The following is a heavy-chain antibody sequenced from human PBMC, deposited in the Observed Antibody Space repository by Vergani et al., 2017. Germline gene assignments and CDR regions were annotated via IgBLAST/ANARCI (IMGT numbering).Heavy chain of an antibody. CDR3: AKHFRGWGIDY. D-gene: IGHD3-16*01. V-gene: IGHV3-30*02. CDR2: IQFDGSNQ. Sequence: QVQLVESGGGVVQRGGSLRLSCATSGFTSSNSDMQWIGQGPGKGLEFVAFIQFDGSNQDYADSVKGRFTLSRDFSKNTRYLQMNSLRTDDTATYYCAKHFRGWGIDYWGQGTQVIVSS. CDR1: GFTSSNSD. J-gene: IGHJ4*02.